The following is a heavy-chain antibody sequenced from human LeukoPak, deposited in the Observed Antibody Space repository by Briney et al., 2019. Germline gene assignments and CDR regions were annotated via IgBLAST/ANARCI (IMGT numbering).Heavy chain of an antibody. CDR1: GFTFNNFE. CDR2: VSGSGSEI. Sequence: GGSLRLSCAASGFTFNNFEMNWVRQAPGKGLERIAYVSGSGSEIHYGDSVKGRFTISRDNAKSSVYLQMDSLRAEDMALYYCATKVPSTSHFSSWGQGTLVTVSS. V-gene: IGHV3-48*03. D-gene: IGHD2/OR15-2a*01. CDR3: ATKVPSTSHFSS. J-gene: IGHJ4*02.